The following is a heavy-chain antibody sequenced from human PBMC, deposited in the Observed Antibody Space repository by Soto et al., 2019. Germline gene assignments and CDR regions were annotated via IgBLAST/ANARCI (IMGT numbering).Heavy chain of an antibody. CDR1: GYTFTSYY. Sequence: ASVKVSCKASGYTFTSYYMHWVRQAPGQGLEWMGIINPSGGSTSYAQKFQGRVTMTRDTSTSTVYMELSSLRSEDTAVYYCARDKDYGSGSYYYSYYYYYMDVWGKGTTVTVSS. J-gene: IGHJ6*03. CDR2: INPSGGST. D-gene: IGHD3-10*01. CDR3: ARDKDYGSGSYYYSYYYYYMDV. V-gene: IGHV1-46*03.